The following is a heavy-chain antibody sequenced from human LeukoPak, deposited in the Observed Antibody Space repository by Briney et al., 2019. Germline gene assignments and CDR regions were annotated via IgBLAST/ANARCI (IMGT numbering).Heavy chain of an antibody. V-gene: IGHV4-31*03. CDR2: IYYSGST. D-gene: IGHD2-2*01. J-gene: IGHJ5*02. CDR1: GGSISSGGYY. Sequence: SEILSLTCTVSGGSISSGGYYWSWIRQHPGKGLEWIGYIYYSGSTYYNPSLRSRVTISVDTSKNQFSLKLSSVTAADTAVYYCAREIVVVPAASQAIWFDPWGQGTLVTVSS. CDR3: AREIVVVPAASQAIWFDP.